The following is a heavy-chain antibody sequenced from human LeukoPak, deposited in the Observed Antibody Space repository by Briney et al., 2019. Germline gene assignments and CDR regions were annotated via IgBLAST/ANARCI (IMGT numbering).Heavy chain of an antibody. CDR2: IWYDGSNK. V-gene: IGHV3-33*01. CDR1: GLTFSSYG. Sequence: AGRSLRLSCAASGLTFSSYGMHWVRQAPGKGLEWVAVIWYDGSNKYYADSVKGRFTISRDNSKNTLYLQMNSLRAEDTAVYYCARGGAAAGGLDYWGQGTLVTVSS. D-gene: IGHD6-13*01. CDR3: ARGGAAAGGLDY. J-gene: IGHJ4*02.